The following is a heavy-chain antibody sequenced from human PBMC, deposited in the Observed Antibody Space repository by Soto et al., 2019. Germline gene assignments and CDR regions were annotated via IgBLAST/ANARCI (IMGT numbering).Heavy chain of an antibody. V-gene: IGHV1-69*12. CDR3: ARSGGLDRDFNY. J-gene: IGHJ4*02. D-gene: IGHD2-15*01. Sequence: QVQLVQSGAEVKKPGSSVKVSCKASGGTFSSDSFSWVRQAPGQGLEWMGGIIPMFDTPIYAQKFQDRVTXXAXXSPSPAYMQLSSLRSGDTAVYYCARSGGLDRDFNYWGQGSLVTVSS. CDR2: IIPMFDTP. CDR1: GGTFSSDS.